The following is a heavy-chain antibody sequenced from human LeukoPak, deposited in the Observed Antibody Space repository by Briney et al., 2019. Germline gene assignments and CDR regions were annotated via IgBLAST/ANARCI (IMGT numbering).Heavy chain of an antibody. CDR1: GFTFNSYA. CDR3: AKKVALTGYYSGMTPDAFDI. Sequence: PGGSLRLSCAASGFTFNSYAISWVRQAPGKGLECVSCISDSGGSTYYADSVKGRSTISSDNSKNTLYLQMNSLRAEDTAVYYCAKKVALTGYYSGMTPDAFDIWGQGTMVTVSS. V-gene: IGHV3-23*01. D-gene: IGHD3-9*01. CDR2: ISDSGGST. J-gene: IGHJ3*02.